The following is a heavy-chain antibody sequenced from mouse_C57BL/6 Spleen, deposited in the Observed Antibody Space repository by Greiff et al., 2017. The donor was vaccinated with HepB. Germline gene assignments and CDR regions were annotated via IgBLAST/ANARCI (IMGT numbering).Heavy chain of an antibody. V-gene: IGHV1-9*01. CDR3: AQLGDYDGSSPFAY. J-gene: IGHJ3*01. Sequence: QVQLQQSGAELMKPGASVKLSCKATGYTFTGYWIEWVKQRPGHGLEWIGEILPGIGSTNYNEKFKGKATFTTDTSSNTAYMQLSSLTTEDSAIYYCAQLGDYDGSSPFAYWGQGTLVTVSA. CDR1: GYTFTGYW. D-gene: IGHD1-1*01. CDR2: ILPGIGST.